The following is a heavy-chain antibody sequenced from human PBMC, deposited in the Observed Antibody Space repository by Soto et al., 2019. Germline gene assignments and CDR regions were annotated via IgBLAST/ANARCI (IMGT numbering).Heavy chain of an antibody. V-gene: IGHV3-23*01. Sequence: EVQLLESGGGLVQPGGSLRLSCAASGFTFSSYAMSWVRQAPGKGLEWVSAISGSGGSTYYADSVKGRFTISRDNSKNTLHLQMNSLRAEDTAVYYCAKDPYGEDYFDYWGQGTLVTVSS. CDR2: ISGSGGST. D-gene: IGHD4-17*01. CDR1: GFTFSSYA. CDR3: AKDPYGEDYFDY. J-gene: IGHJ4*01.